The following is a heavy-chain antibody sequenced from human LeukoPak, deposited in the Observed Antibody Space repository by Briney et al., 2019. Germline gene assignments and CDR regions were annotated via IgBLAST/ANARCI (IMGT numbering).Heavy chain of an antibody. D-gene: IGHD3-10*01. CDR3: ARVRIRSGSYTFDY. J-gene: IGHJ4*02. Sequence: GASVKVSCKASGGTFSSYAISWVRQAPGQGLEWMGWISAYNGNTNYAQKLQGRVTMTTDTSTSTAYMELRSLRSDDTAVYYCARVRIRSGSYTFDYWGQGTLVTVSS. CDR2: ISAYNGNT. V-gene: IGHV1-18*01. CDR1: GGTFSSYA.